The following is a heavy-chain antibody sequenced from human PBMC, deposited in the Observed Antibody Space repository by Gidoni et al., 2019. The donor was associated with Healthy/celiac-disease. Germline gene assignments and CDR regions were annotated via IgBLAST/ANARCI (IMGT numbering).Heavy chain of an antibody. Sequence: QVQLQESGPGLVKPSQTLSLTCTVPGCSIRSGRYYWRWSRQPAGKGLEWIGRIYTSGSTNHNPSLKSRVTMSVDTSKNQFSLKLSSVTAADTAVYYCSRDSDYRGGYWGQGTLVTVSS. CDR3: SRDSDYRGGY. J-gene: IGHJ4*02. CDR2: IYTSGST. V-gene: IGHV4-61*02. CDR1: GCSIRSGRYY. D-gene: IGHD4-17*01.